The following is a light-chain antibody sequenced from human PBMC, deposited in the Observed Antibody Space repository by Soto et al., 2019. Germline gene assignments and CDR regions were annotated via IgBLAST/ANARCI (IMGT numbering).Light chain of an antibody. CDR1: QSVSSSY. CDR3: QQYGQSAMFT. CDR2: GAS. V-gene: IGKV3-20*01. J-gene: IGKJ2*01. Sequence: EIVLTQSPGTLSLSPGDRATLSCRASQSVSSSYLAWYQQKPGQAPSLLIYGASNRATGIPDRFSGGGSGTDFTLTISRLEPEDFAVYYCQQYGQSAMFTFGQGTKLEIK.